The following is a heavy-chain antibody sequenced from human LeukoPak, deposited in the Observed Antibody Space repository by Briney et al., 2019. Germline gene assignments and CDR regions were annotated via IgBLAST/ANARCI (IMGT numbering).Heavy chain of an antibody. V-gene: IGHV4-38-2*02. Sequence: SETLSLTCTVSGYSISSGYYWGWIRQPPGKGLEWIGSIYHSGSTYYNPSLKSRVTISVDTSKNQFSLKLSSVTAADTAVYYCARVGLLQTPDPWGQGTLVTVSS. CDR2: IYHSGST. J-gene: IGHJ5*02. D-gene: IGHD2-15*01. CDR3: ARVGLLQTPDP. CDR1: GYSISSGYY.